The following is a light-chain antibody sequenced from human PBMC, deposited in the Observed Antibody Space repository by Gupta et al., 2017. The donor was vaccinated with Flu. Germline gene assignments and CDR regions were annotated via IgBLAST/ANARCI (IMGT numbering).Light chain of an antibody. CDR3: ATWDDSLNGWV. Sequence: QSVLTQPPSASGTPGQTVTISCSGSSSNIGSKTVNWYQQVPGAAPKLLIHSNSQRPSGVPDRFSGSKTGASAPLAISGLQSEDEADYYCATWDDSLNGWVFGGGTKLTVL. V-gene: IGLV1-44*01. CDR1: SSNIGSKT. CDR2: SNS. J-gene: IGLJ3*02.